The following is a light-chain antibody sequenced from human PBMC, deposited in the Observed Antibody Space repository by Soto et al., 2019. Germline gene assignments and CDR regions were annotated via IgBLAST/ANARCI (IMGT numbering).Light chain of an antibody. J-gene: IGKJ5*01. CDR2: DAS. CDR1: QSVSMY. Sequence: EIVLTHSPPTLSLSPGQRATLSCRASQSVSMYSAWYQQKPGQAPRPLINDASNRGTGTPAGFSGSGSGTDLTLTVSSLGAKDLASYYCQQRSNWPAITFGQGPGLEIK. V-gene: IGKV3-11*01. CDR3: QQRSNWPAIT.